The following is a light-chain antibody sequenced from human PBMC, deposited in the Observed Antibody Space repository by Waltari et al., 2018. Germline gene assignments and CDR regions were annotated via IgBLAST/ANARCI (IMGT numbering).Light chain of an antibody. V-gene: IGKV4-1*01. Sequence: DIVLTQSPDSLAVSLGERATINCKSSQSLFYSSNNKNYLAWFKQKVGQPPKVLIYWASTRASGVPDRFSGSGSWTDFTLPISSLQAEDVAVYYCQQYYNSRRAFGQGTKVEIK. CDR1: QSLFYSSNNKNY. CDR3: QQYYNSRRA. CDR2: WAS. J-gene: IGKJ1*01.